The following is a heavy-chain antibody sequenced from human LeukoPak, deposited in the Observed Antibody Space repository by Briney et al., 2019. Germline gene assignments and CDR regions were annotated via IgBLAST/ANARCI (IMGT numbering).Heavy chain of an antibody. V-gene: IGHV4-34*01. CDR1: GGSFSGNY. CDR3: ARKTDGFNDGFDS. J-gene: IGHJ4*02. CDR2: VNHSGST. D-gene: IGHD5-24*01. Sequence: SETLSLTCAVYGGSFSGNYWNWIRQPPGRGLEWIGDVNHSGSTNYNPSLKSRVTISVDTSKNQFSLKLSSVTAADTALYYCARKTDGFNDGFDSWGQGTLVTVSS.